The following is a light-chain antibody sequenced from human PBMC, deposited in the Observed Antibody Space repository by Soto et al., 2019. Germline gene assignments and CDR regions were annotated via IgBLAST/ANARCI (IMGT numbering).Light chain of an antibody. J-gene: IGKJ1*01. CDR1: ESITNW. Sequence: DIQMTQSPPTLSASVGDRVTISCRASESITNWLAWYQHKPGKAPKLLIYKASSLESRVPSRFSGSGSGTEFTLTSSRLQPDDFATYYCQQYKSPPWTFGQGTKVEIK. CDR2: KAS. V-gene: IGKV1-5*03. CDR3: QQYKSPPWT.